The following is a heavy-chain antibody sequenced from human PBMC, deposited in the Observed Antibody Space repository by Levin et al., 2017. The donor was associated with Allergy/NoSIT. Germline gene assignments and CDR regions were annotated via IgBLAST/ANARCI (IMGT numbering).Heavy chain of an antibody. D-gene: IGHD2-15*01. J-gene: IGHJ4*02. Sequence: GASVKVSCKASGYTFIDYYLHWVRQAPGQGLEWMGRIHPNSGDTNFAQNFQDRVTMTRDTSISTAYMELSRLRYDDTAVYYCAREVSSGRVANWGQGTLVTVSS. CDR1: GYTFIDYY. CDR3: AREVSSGRVAN. V-gene: IGHV1-2*06. CDR2: IHPNSGDT.